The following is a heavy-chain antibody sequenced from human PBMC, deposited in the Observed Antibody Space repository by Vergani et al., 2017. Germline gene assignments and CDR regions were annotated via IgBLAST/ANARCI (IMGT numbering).Heavy chain of an antibody. D-gene: IGHD3-9*01. V-gene: IGHV4-39*01. CDR2: IYYSGST. J-gene: IGHJ4*02. Sequence: QLQLQESGPGLVKPSETLSLTCTVSGGSISSSSYYWGWIRQPPGKGLERIGSIYYSGSTYYNPSLKSRVTISVDTSKNQFSLKLSSVTAADTAVYYCASLPMGVRYFDWFPDYWGQGTLVTVSS. CDR3: ASLPMGVRYFDWFPDY. CDR1: GGSISSSSYY.